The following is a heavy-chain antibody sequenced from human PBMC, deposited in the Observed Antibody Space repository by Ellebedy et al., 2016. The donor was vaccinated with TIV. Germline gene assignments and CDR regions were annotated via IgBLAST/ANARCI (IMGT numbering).Heavy chain of an antibody. J-gene: IGHJ3*02. D-gene: IGHD4-17*01. CDR1: GFTFSSYS. V-gene: IGHV3-48*01. Sequence: GESLKISCAASGFTFSSYSMNWVRQAPGKGLEWVSYISSSSSTIYYADSVKGRFTISRDNAKNSLYLQMNSLRAEDTAVYYCARPPDYGDYPDAFDIWGQGTMVTVSS. CDR2: ISSSSSTI. CDR3: ARPPDYGDYPDAFDI.